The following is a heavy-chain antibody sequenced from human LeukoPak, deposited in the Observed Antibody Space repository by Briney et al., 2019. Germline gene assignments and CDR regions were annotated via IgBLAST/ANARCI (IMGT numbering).Heavy chain of an antibody. CDR3: ARDRHSSGWFSGQH. D-gene: IGHD6-19*01. CDR1: GFTFSTYS. V-gene: IGHV3-48*01. J-gene: IGHJ1*01. CDR2: ISSSSTTI. Sequence: GGSLRLSXAASGFTFSTYSMNWVSQAPGKGLEWVSYISSSSTTIYYADSVKGRFTISRDNAKNSLYLQMNSLRAEDTAVYYCARDRHSSGWFSGQHWGQGTLVIVSS.